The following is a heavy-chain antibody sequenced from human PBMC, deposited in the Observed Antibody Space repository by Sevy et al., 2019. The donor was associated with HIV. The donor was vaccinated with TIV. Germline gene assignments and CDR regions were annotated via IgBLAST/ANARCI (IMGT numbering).Heavy chain of an antibody. CDR2: ISSSSTYI. J-gene: IGHJ6*02. D-gene: IGHD2-15*01. V-gene: IGHV3-21*01. Sequence: GGSLRLSCAASGFTFSTYNMNWVRQAPGKGLEWVSSISSSSTYIYYADSVKGRFTISRDNAKNSQYLQMNSLRAEDTAVYYCASDFVLAATSDYYYYGMDVWGQGTTVTVSS. CDR3: ASDFVLAATSDYYYYGMDV. CDR1: GFTFSTYN.